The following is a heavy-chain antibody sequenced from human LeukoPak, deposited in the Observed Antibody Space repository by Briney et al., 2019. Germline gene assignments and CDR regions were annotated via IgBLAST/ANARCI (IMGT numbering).Heavy chain of an antibody. J-gene: IGHJ4*02. D-gene: IGHD3-3*01. Sequence: SETLSLTCTVSGGSISSYYWSWIRQPPGKGLEWIGYIYYSGSTNYNPSLKSRVTISVDTSKNQFSLKLSSVTAADTAVYYCARGRITIFGEFIDYWGQGTLVTVSS. CDR1: GGSISSYY. V-gene: IGHV4-59*12. CDR3: ARGRITIFGEFIDY. CDR2: IYYSGST.